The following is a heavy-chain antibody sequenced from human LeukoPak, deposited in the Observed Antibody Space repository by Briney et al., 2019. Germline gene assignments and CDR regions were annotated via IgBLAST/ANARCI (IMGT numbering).Heavy chain of an antibody. CDR2: IIPIFGTA. Sequence: ASVKVSCKASGGTFSGYAISWVRQAPGQGLEWMGGIIPIFGTANYAQKFQGRVTITADKSTSTAYMELSSLRSEDTAVYYCARDRSPPYYYYYMDVWGKGTTVTVSS. J-gene: IGHJ6*03. CDR3: ARDRSPPYYYYYMDV. V-gene: IGHV1-69*06. CDR1: GGTFSGYA.